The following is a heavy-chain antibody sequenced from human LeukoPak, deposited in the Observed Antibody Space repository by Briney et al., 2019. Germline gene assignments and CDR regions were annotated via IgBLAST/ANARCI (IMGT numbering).Heavy chain of an antibody. CDR1: GDSVSSNSAA. J-gene: IGHJ6*03. CDR3: ARRFGVAHYYYYYMDV. Sequence: SQTLSLTCAISGDSVSSNSAAWNWIRPSPSRGLELLGWTYYRSKWYNDYAVSVKSRITINPDTSKNQFSLQLNSVAPEDTAVYYWARRFGVAHYYYYYMDVWGKGTTVIVSS. V-gene: IGHV6-1*01. D-gene: IGHD3-3*01. CDR2: TYYRSKWYN.